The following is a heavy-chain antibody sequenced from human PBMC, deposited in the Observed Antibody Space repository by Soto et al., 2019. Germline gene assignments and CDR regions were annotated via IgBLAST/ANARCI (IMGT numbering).Heavy chain of an antibody. CDR1: GYTFTSYA. D-gene: IGHD2-15*01. CDR3: TRGCSGGSCYVFEY. CDR2: IKAGTGNT. J-gene: IGHJ4*02. Sequence: ASVKVSCKASGYTFTSYAIHWVRQAPGQRLEWMAWIKAGTGNTKYSQKFQGRVTITRDTSANTVFMELSSLRSEDTAVYYCTRGCSGGSCYVFEYWGQGTLVTVSS. V-gene: IGHV1-3*01.